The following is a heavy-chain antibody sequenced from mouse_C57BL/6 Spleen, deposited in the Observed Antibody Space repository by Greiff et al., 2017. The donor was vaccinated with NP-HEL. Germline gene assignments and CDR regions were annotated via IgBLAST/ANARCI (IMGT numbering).Heavy chain of an antibody. J-gene: IGHJ4*01. CDR2: IDPEDGDT. V-gene: IGHV14-1*01. D-gene: IGHD1-1*01. CDR3: TYFTTVVANYAMDY. CDR1: GFNIKDYY. Sequence: VQLQQSGAELVRPGASVKLSCTASGFNIKDYYMHWVKQRPEQGLEWIGRIDPEDGDTEYAPKFQGKATMTADTSSNTAYLQLSSLTSEDTAVYYCTYFTTVVANYAMDYWGQGTSVTVSS.